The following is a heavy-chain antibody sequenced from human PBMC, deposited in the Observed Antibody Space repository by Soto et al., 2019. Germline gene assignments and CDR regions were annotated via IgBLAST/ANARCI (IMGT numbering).Heavy chain of an antibody. V-gene: IGHV3-30-3*01. CDR1: GFTLRSYA. D-gene: IGHD5-18*01. Sequence: GGGLRPSCAAPGFTLRSYAMHWVRQGPGKGLEWVAVISYDGSNKYYADSVKGRFTISRDNSKNTLYLQMNSLRAEDTAVYYCARDRIAMVTPFDYWGQGTLVTVS. CDR2: ISYDGSNK. CDR3: ARDRIAMVTPFDY. J-gene: IGHJ4*02.